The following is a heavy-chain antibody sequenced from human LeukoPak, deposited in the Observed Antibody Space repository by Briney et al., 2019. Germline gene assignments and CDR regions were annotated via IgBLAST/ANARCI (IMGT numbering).Heavy chain of an antibody. Sequence: ASVKVSCKASGYTFTDYYIHWVRQAPGQGLEWMGWMDPKSGEANHAQRFQGRVIMTRDTSITTAYMELSRLRSDDTAVYYCALEVYYSDNSAFDYWGQGTLVTVSS. CDR3: ALEVYYSDNSAFDY. CDR2: MDPKSGEA. J-gene: IGHJ4*01. D-gene: IGHD4-11*01. V-gene: IGHV1-2*02. CDR1: GYTFTDYY.